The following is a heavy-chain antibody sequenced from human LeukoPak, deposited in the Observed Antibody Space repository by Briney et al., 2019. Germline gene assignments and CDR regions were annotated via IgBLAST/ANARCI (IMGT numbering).Heavy chain of an antibody. CDR2: IYYSGST. CDR1: GGSISSYY. J-gene: IGHJ6*02. CDR3: ARQLYGSGSYSPYYYYYGMDV. V-gene: IGHV4-59*08. D-gene: IGHD3-10*01. Sequence: SETLSLTCTVSGGSISSYYWSWIRQPPGKGLEWIGYIYYSGSTNYNPSLESRVTISVDTSKNQFSLKLSSVTAADTAVYYCARQLYGSGSYSPYYYYYGMDVWGQGTTVIVSS.